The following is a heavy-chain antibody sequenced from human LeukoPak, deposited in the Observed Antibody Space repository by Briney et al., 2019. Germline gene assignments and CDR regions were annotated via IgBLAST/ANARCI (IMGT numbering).Heavy chain of an antibody. CDR2: ISWNSGSI. CDR1: GFTFDDYA. D-gene: IGHD3-22*01. V-gene: IGHV3-9*01. Sequence: GRSLRLSCAASGFTFDDYAMHWVRQAPGKGLEWVSGISWNSGSIGYADSVKGRFTISRYNAKNSLYLQMNILVAEDTALYYCAKDRTHSYVSSGYLDYWGQGTLVTVSS. CDR3: AKDRTHSYVSSGYLDY. J-gene: IGHJ4*02.